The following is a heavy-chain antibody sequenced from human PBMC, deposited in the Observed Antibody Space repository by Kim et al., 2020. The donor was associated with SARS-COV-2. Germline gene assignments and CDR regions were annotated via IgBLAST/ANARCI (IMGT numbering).Heavy chain of an antibody. CDR1: GFSFSSCA. D-gene: IGHD3-22*01. J-gene: IGHJ4*02. CDR2: ISDSGGTT. Sequence: GGSLRLSCAASGFSFSSCAMTWVRQAPGKGLEWVSDISDSGGTTHYADSVKGRFTISRDNSKNTLYLLMNSLRAEDTALYYCAKPVSGYLPGVWGQGTLVTVSS. CDR3: AKPVSGYLPGV. V-gene: IGHV3-23*01.